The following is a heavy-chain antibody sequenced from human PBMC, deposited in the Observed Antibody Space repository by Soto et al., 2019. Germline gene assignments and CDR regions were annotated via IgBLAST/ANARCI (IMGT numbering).Heavy chain of an antibody. V-gene: IGHV3-48*03. CDR1: GFTFSSYE. D-gene: IGHD3-3*01. CDR2: ISTRGSTK. Sequence: GGSLRLSCAASGFTFSSYEMNWVRQAPGKGLEWVSYISTRGSTKYYADSVKGRFTISRDDAKNSLYLQMNSLRVEDTAVYYCARAGVKIFGVVVDYSGMDVWGQGTTVTVSS. J-gene: IGHJ6*02. CDR3: ARAGVKIFGVVVDYSGMDV.